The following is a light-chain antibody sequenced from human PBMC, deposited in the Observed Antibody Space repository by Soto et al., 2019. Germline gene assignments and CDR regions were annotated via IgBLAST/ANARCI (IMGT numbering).Light chain of an antibody. V-gene: IGKV1-39*01. J-gene: IGKJ5*01. Sequence: IEMTQSPTSLSASVGDTVTITCRASQNIYTYLSWYQQKPGKPPKNLIYAASTLQSGVPSRFSASGSGTDFSLTISSLQPDDFATYYCQQGDVPPITFGQGTRVDMK. CDR3: QQGDVPPIT. CDR2: AAS. CDR1: QNIYTY.